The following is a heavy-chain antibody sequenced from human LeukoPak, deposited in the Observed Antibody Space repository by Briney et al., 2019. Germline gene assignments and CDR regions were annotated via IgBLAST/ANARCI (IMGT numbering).Heavy chain of an antibody. V-gene: IGHV1-69*13. CDR3: ATHWGGIAARRGFDY. J-gene: IGHJ4*02. CDR1: GGTFSSYA. D-gene: IGHD6-6*01. CDR2: IIPIFGTA. Sequence: ASVKVSCKASGGTFSSYAISWVRQAPGQGLEWMGGIIPIFGTANYAQKFQGRVTITADESTSTAYMELSSLRSEDTAAYYCATHWGGIAARRGFDYWGQGTLVTVSS.